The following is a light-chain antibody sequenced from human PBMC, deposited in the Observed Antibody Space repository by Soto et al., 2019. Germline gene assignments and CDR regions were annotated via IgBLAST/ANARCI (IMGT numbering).Light chain of an antibody. Sequence: QSVLTQPPSVSAAPGQTVSISCSGSSSNIGDNYVSWYQQFPGTAPKPLIYDNNKRPSGMPDRFSGSASCTSATLGITVLQTGDEADYYCGTWDTSLSAGVFGGGTKLTVL. J-gene: IGLJ2*01. V-gene: IGLV1-51*01. CDR2: DNN. CDR3: GTWDTSLSAGV. CDR1: SSNIGDNY.